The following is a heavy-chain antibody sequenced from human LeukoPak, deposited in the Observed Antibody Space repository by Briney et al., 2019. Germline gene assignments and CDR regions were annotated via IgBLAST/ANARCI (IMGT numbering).Heavy chain of an antibody. J-gene: IGHJ5*02. D-gene: IGHD1-26*01. V-gene: IGHV1-46*01. CDR3: ARENSQGDSAWWFDP. CDR1: GYTFTNNY. CDR2: INPSGDNT. Sequence: ASVKVSCKASGYTFTNNYMHWVRQAPGQGLEWMGIINPSGDNTWYAQKFQGRVTMTRDMATSTDYMEVSSLKSEDTAVYYCARENSQGDSAWWFDPWGQGTLVTVSS.